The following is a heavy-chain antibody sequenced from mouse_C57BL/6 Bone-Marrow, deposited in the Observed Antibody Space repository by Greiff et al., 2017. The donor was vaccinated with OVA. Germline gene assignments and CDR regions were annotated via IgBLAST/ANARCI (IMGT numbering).Heavy chain of an antibody. J-gene: IGHJ2*01. Sequence: VQLKESGAELARPGASVKMSCKASGYTFTSYTIHWVKQRPGQGLEWIGYIDPTNDYTNDNQKFKGKATLTADKSSSTAYMQLSSLTSEDSAVYYCTRGYYFDYWGQGTTLTVSS. CDR1: GYTFTSYT. CDR2: IDPTNDYT. V-gene: IGHV1-4*01. CDR3: TRGYYFDY.